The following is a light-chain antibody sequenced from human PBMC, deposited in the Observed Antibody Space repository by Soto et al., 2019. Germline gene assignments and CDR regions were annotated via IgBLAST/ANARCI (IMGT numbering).Light chain of an antibody. J-gene: IGLJ1*01. CDR1: ASNIGNNS. CDR2: DDN. Sequence: QSVLTQPPSVSAAPGQRVTISRSGSASNIGNNSVSWYQQLPGAAPKLLIYDDNNRPSGIPDRFSGSKSGTSATLGITGLQTGDEADYYCGTWDTSLPACVFGPGTKVTVL. V-gene: IGLV1-51*01. CDR3: GTWDTSLPACV.